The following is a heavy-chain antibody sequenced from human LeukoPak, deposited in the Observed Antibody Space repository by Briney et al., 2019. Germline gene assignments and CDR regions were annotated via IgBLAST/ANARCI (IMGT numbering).Heavy chain of an antibody. CDR3: ARGVSGSTWYPDF. CDR1: GXIFDTYP. V-gene: IGHV3-64*01. Sequence: GGSLRLSCTASGXIFDTYPMHWVRQVPGKGLEYVSSIRDDGGSKYYANSVKGRFTISRDNSKSTLYLQMGSLRAEDMAVYYCARGVSGSTWYPDFWGRGTLVTVSS. J-gene: IGHJ4*02. D-gene: IGHD6-13*01. CDR2: IRDDGGSK.